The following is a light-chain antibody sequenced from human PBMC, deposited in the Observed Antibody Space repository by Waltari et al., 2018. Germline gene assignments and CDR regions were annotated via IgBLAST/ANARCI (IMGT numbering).Light chain of an antibody. CDR1: QSVLYSSNNKNY. CDR2: WAS. CDR3: QQYYSLPYT. J-gene: IGKJ2*01. Sequence: DIVMTKSPDSLAVPVGERATINCKSSQSVLYSSNNKNYLSWYQQRPGQPPKLLIYWASTRESGVPDRFSGSGSGTDFTLTISTLQAEDVAVYFCQQYYSLPYTFGQGTKLEIK. V-gene: IGKV4-1*01.